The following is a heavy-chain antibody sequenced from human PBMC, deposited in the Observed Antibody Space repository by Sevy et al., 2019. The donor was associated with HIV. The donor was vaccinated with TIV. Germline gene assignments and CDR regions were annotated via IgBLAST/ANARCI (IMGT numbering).Heavy chain of an antibody. D-gene: IGHD3-10*01. CDR1: GFTFSSYW. Sequence: GGSLRLSCAASGFTFSSYWMSWVRQAPGKGLEWVTIIKQDGSEKYYVDSVKGRFTISRDNAKNSLYLQMNSLRAEDTAVYYCARVGRRDAFDIWGQGTMVTVSS. CDR2: IKQDGSEK. CDR3: ARVGRRDAFDI. V-gene: IGHV3-7*03. J-gene: IGHJ3*02.